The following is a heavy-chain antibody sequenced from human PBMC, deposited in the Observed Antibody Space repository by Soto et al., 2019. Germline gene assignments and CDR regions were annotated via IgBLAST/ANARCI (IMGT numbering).Heavy chain of an antibody. D-gene: IGHD3-10*01. CDR1: GGSISSSNW. Sequence: SETLSLTCAVSGGSISSSNWWSWVRQPPGKGLEWIGEIYHSGSTNYNPSLKSRVTISVDKSKNQFSLKLSSVTAADTAVYYCARVGTRVGGGIYYYYGMDVWGKGTTVP. CDR2: IYHSGST. J-gene: IGHJ6*04. V-gene: IGHV4-4*02. CDR3: ARVGTRVGGGIYYYYGMDV.